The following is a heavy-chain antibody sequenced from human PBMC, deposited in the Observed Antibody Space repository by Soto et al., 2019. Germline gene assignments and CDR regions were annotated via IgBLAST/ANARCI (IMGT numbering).Heavy chain of an antibody. CDR1: GLTFSNYG. CDR3: AGRIAVAGTLAY. CDR2: ISGSGGST. D-gene: IGHD6-19*01. J-gene: IGHJ4*02. Sequence: PGGSLRLSCAAPGLTFSNYGMSWVRQAPGKGLEWVSAISGSGGSTFYADSVKGRFTISRDNSKNTLYLQMNSLRAEDTAVYFCAGRIAVAGTLAYWGQGTLVTVSS. V-gene: IGHV3-23*01.